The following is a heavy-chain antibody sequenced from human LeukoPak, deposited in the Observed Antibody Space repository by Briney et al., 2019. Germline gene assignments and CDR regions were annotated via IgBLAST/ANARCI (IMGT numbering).Heavy chain of an antibody. J-gene: IGHJ4*02. CDR1: GGSISSGGYY. CDR2: IYYSGST. D-gene: IGHD6-13*01. CDR3: ARDHDSSSWYYFDY. V-gene: IGHV4-31*03. Sequence: PSETLSLTCTISGGSISSGGYYWSWIRQHPGKGLEWIGYIYYSGSTYYNPSLKSRVTISVDTSKNQFSLKLSSVTAADTAVYYCARDHDSSSWYYFDYWGQGTLVTVSS.